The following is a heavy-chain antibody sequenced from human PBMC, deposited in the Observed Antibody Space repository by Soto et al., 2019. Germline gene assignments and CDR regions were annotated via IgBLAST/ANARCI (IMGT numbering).Heavy chain of an antibody. J-gene: IGHJ6*02. CDR3: ARKSDFWSGYYYYYGMDV. CDR1: GGTFSSYA. V-gene: IGHV1-69*13. CDR2: IIPIFGTA. Sequence: GASVKVSCKASGGTFSSYAISWVRQAPGQGLEWMGGIIPIFGTANYAQKFQGRVTITADESTSTAYMELSSLRSEDTAVYYCARKSDFWSGYYYYYGMDVWGQGTTVTVSS. D-gene: IGHD3-3*01.